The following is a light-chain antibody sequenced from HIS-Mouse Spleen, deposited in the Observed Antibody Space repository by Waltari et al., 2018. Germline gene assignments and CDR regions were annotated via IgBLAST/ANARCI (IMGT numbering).Light chain of an antibody. CDR1: ASPKKY. V-gene: IGLV3-10*01. CDR3: YSTDSSGNHRV. CDR2: EDS. Sequence: SYELTQPPSVSVSPGQTARITCPGDASPKKYAYWYQQKSGQAPVPGIYEDSKRPSGIPERFSGSSSGTMATLTISGAQVEDEADYYCYSTDSSGNHRVFGGGTKLTVL. J-gene: IGLJ2*01.